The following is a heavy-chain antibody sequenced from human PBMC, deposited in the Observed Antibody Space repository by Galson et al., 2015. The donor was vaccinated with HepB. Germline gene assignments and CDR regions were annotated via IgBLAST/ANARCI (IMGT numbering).Heavy chain of an antibody. CDR1: GFTFSSYW. V-gene: IGHV3-74*01. J-gene: IGHJ5*02. D-gene: IGHD6-13*01. CDR2: INSDGSST. Sequence: SLRLSCAASGFTFSSYWMHWVRQAPGKGLMWVSRINSDGSSTSYADSVKGRFTISRDNAKNTLYLQMKSLRAEDTAVYYCARERKTNSWLNWFDPWGQGSLVTVSS. CDR3: ARERKTNSWLNWFDP.